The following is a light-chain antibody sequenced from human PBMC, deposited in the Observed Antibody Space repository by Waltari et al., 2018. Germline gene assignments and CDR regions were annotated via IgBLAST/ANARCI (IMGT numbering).Light chain of an antibody. V-gene: IGKV1-12*01. J-gene: IGKJ1*01. CDR1: QGIGNW. CDR3: QQGNSFPPT. Sequence: DIQMTQSPSSLSASVAYRVTITCRASQGIGNWLAWYQQRPGTAPKLLIYAASIFQTEVPSRFIGSGSGTDFILTIRNLQPEDFATYFCQQGNSFPPTFGQGTRVEVK. CDR2: AAS.